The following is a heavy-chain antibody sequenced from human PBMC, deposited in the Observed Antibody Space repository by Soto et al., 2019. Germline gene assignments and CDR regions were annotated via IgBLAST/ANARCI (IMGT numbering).Heavy chain of an antibody. CDR3: ATYSSGHV. V-gene: IGHV3-15*01. D-gene: IGHD3-22*01. J-gene: IGHJ3*01. CDR2: IKPKSEGGTT. CDR1: GFTFTSAW. Sequence: GGSLRLSCAASGFTFTSAWMTWVRQAAGKGLDWVGRIKPKSEGGTTDYAAPVKGRFTISRDDSKSTLYLQMNSLETEDTAVYYCATYSSGHVWGQGTMVTVSS.